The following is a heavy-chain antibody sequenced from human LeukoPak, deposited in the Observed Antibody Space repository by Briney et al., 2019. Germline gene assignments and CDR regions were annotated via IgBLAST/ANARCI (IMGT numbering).Heavy chain of an antibody. CDR2: IIPIFGTA. D-gene: IGHD2-2*01. V-gene: IGHV1-69*13. Sequence: ASVKVSCKASGGTFSSYVISWVRQAPGKGLEWMGGIIPIFGTANYAQKFQGRVTITSDESKSTAYMEVSSLRSEDTAVYYCARALLRYCSGTSCYWFDPWGQGTLVTVSS. J-gene: IGHJ5*02. CDR3: ARALLRYCSGTSCYWFDP. CDR1: GGTFSSYV.